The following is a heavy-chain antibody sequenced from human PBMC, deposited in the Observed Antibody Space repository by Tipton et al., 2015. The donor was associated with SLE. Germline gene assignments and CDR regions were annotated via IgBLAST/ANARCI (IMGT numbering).Heavy chain of an antibody. CDR3: ATGIAVAGPFDY. J-gene: IGHJ4*02. CDR2: IYYSGST. CDR1: GGSISSYY. Sequence: TLSFTCTVSGGSISSYYWSWIRQPPGKGLEWIGYIYYSGSTNYNPSLKSRVTISVDTSKNQFSLKLSSVTAADTAVYYCATGIAVAGPFDYWGQGTLVTVSS. D-gene: IGHD6-19*01. V-gene: IGHV4-59*01.